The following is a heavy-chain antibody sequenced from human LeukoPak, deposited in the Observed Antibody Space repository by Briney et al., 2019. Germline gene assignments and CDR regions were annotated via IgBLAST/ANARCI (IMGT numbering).Heavy chain of an antibody. CDR2: IYYSGST. Sequence: PSETLSLTCTVSGGSISSSSYYWGWIRRPPGKGLEWIGSIYYSGSTYYNPSPKSRVTISVDTSKNQFSLKLSSVTAADTAVYYCARRSDTAMGFDYWGQGTLVTVSS. D-gene: IGHD5-18*01. CDR3: ARRSDTAMGFDY. V-gene: IGHV4-39*01. J-gene: IGHJ4*02. CDR1: GGSISSSSYY.